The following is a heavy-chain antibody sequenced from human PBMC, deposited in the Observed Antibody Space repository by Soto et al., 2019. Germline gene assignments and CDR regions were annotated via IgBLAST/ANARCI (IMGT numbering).Heavy chain of an antibody. D-gene: IGHD3-10*01. V-gene: IGHV3-23*01. CDR2: ISAGGGST. CDR3: AKRAGGGSGFDY. Sequence: EVQLLESGGGLVQPGGSLRLSCAASGFTFSSYAMSWVRQAPGKGLEWVSAISAGGGSTYYADSVKGRFTISRDNSKNTLYLKMNSLRAEDTAVYYCAKRAGGGSGFDYWGQGTLVTVSS. CDR1: GFTFSSYA. J-gene: IGHJ4*02.